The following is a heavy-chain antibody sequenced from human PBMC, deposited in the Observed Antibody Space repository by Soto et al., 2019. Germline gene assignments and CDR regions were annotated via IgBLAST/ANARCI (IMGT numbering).Heavy chain of an antibody. V-gene: IGHV1-18*01. D-gene: IGHD3-10*01. CDR3: AREYYYGSGPWY. CDR2: ISAYNGNT. J-gene: IGHJ4*02. CDR1: GYTFTSYG. Sequence: QVQLVQSGAEVKKPGASVKVSCMASGYTFTSYGITWVRQAPGQGLEWMGWISAYNGNTNYAQKLQGRVTMTTDTXXXXXXXXXXXXXXXXXXXXXCAREYYYGSGPWYWGQGTLVTVSS.